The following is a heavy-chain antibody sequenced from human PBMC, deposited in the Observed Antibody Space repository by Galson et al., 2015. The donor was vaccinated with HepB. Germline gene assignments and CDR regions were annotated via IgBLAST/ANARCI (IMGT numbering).Heavy chain of an antibody. Sequence: SLRLSCAVSGITFRSLWMSWVRQAPGKGLEWLGNINEDGSIKNHADSVKGRFTISRDNAKNSLYLQMNSLRDEDTAVYYCARDKAYNSFDYWGQGTLVTVSS. CDR2: INEDGSIK. V-gene: IGHV3-7*01. CDR1: GITFRSLW. J-gene: IGHJ4*02. CDR3: ARDKAYNSFDY. D-gene: IGHD5-24*01.